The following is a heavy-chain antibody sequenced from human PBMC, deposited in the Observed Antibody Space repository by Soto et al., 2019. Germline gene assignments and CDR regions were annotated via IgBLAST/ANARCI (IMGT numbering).Heavy chain of an antibody. CDR3: SRVVPAAYFYGMDF. V-gene: IGHV3-21*01. D-gene: IGHD2-2*01. CDR2: ISSSSSYI. Sequence: GGSLRLSCAASGFTFSSYSMNWVRQAPGKGLEWVSSISSSSSYIYYADSVKGRFTISRDNAKNSLYLQMNSLRAEDTAVYYCSRVVPAAYFYGMDFWGQGTTVT. CDR1: GFTFSSYS. J-gene: IGHJ6*02.